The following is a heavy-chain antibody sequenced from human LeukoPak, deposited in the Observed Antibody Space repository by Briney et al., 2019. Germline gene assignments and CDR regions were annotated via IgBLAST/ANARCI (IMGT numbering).Heavy chain of an antibody. J-gene: IGHJ3*02. CDR1: GFSVSNNY. D-gene: IGHD5-12*01. Sequence: GGSLRLSCAASGFSVSNNYMSWVRQAPGKGLEWVSVIYSGGSTYYADSVKGRYTVSRDNSKNTLYLQMNSLRAEDTAVYYCARAYSGYDHAFDIWGQGTMVTVSS. CDR2: IYSGGST. V-gene: IGHV3-53*01. CDR3: ARAYSGYDHAFDI.